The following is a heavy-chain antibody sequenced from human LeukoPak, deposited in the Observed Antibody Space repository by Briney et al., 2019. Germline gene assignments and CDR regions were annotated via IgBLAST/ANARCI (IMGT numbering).Heavy chain of an antibody. CDR3: ASEPYGSGSFLGAFDI. D-gene: IGHD3-10*01. J-gene: IGHJ3*02. Sequence: SETLSLTCAVSDDSIRSSAYYWGWIRQPPGKGLEWIGSIYYSGSTYYNPSLKSRVNISIDTSKNQFSLKLSSVTAADTAVYYCASEPYGSGSFLGAFDIWGQGTMVTVSS. CDR2: IYYSGST. V-gene: IGHV4-39*01. CDR1: DDSIRSSAYY.